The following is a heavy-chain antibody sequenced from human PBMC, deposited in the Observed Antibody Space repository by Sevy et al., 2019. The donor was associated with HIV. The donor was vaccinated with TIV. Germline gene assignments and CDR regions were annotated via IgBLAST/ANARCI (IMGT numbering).Heavy chain of an antibody. Sequence: GGSLRLSCAASAFTFKSYAMTWVRQAPGKGLEWISSISGSGGDTKYADSVKGRFTISRDNSKNTLYRQMNSLRAEDTAVYYCAKDQGDYIWGTYRHWGQGTLVTVSS. J-gene: IGHJ4*02. CDR3: AKDQGDYIWGTYRH. V-gene: IGHV3-23*01. CDR2: ISGSGGDT. CDR1: AFTFKSYA. D-gene: IGHD3-16*02.